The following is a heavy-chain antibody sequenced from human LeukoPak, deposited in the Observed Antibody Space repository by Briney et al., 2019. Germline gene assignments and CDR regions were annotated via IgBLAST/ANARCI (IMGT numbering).Heavy chain of an antibody. CDR2: IYPGDSDT. CDR1: GYSFTSYW. J-gene: IGHJ4*02. V-gene: IGHV5-51*01. CDR3: ARLPYYESSGYPHFDY. D-gene: IGHD3-22*01. Sequence: GESLKISCKGSGYSFTSYWIGWVRQMPGKDLEWLGIIYPGDSDTRYSPSFQGQVTISADKSISTAYLQWSSLKASDTAMYYCARLPYYESSGYPHFDYWGQGTLVTVSS.